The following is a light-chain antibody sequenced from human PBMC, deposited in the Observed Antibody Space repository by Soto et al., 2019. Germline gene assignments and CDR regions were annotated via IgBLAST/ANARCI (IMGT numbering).Light chain of an antibody. CDR1: QSVSIY. CDR3: QQRSNWPLT. J-gene: IGKJ4*01. V-gene: IGKV3-11*01. CDR2: DAS. Sequence: EMVLTQSPATLSLSPGERATLSCRASQSVSIYLAWYQQKPGQAPRLLIFDASNRGTGIPARFSGSVSGTGYTLTNSSLEPEDFAVYYSQQRSNWPLTFGGGTKVEMK.